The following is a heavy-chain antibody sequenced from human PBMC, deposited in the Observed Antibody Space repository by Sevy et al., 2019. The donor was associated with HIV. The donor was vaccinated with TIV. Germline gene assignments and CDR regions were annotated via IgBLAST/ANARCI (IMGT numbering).Heavy chain of an antibody. CDR2: IYWNDDQ. J-gene: IGHJ1*01. D-gene: IGHD3-22*01. V-gene: IGHV2-5*01. Sequence: SGPTLVNPTQTLTLTCTFSGFSLSTSGEGVGWIRQPPGKALEWLALIYWNDDQRYSPSLKSRLTITKDTSHKQVVLTMTIMDPVDTATYYCADRGGVHYYDSSGYYTRADYFEHWGQGTLVTVS. CDR1: GFSLSTSGEG. CDR3: ADRGGVHYYDSSGYYTRADYFEH.